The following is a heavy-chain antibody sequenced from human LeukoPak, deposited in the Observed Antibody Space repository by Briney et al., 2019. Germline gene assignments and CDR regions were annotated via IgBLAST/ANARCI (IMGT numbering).Heavy chain of an antibody. Sequence: SGPTLVKPTQTLTLTCTFSGFSLSTSGVGVGWIRQPPGKALEWLALIYWDNDKRYSPYLNNRLSITKDTSNNQVVLTMTNMDPVDTGTYFCAHIMITFGGVLRDDAFDVWGPGTVVTVSP. CDR3: AHIMITFGGVLRDDAFDV. D-gene: IGHD3-16*01. CDR2: IYWDNDK. CDR1: GFSLSTSGVG. V-gene: IGHV2-5*02. J-gene: IGHJ3*01.